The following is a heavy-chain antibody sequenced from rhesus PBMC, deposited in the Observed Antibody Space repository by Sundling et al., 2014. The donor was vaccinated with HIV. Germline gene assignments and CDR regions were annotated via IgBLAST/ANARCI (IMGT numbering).Heavy chain of an antibody. Sequence: EVQLVESGGGLVQPGGSLRLSCAASGFTFSSYGMYWVRQAPGKGLEWISGINSDGSSTYYVDSVKGRFTISRDNSKNTLSLEMNSLRAEDTAVYYCAINWNYDGLDSWGQGVVVTVSS. CDR2: INSDGSST. J-gene: IGHJ6*01. D-gene: IGHD1-26*01. CDR1: GFTFSSYG. CDR3: AINWNYDGLDS. V-gene: IGHV3S42*01.